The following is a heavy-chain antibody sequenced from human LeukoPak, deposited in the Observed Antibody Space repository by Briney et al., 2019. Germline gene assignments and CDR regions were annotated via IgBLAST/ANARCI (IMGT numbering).Heavy chain of an antibody. CDR2: IKQDGSEK. D-gene: IGHD3-10*01. CDR1: GFTFSSYW. Sequence: GGSLRLSCAASGFTFSSYWMSWVRQAPGKGLEWVANIKQDGSEKYYVDSVKRRFTISRDNAKNSLYLQMNSLRAEDTAVYYCARDESNSITMGRGVIITPGFDYWGQGTLVTVSS. CDR3: ARDESNSITMGRGVIITPGFDY. J-gene: IGHJ4*02. V-gene: IGHV3-7*03.